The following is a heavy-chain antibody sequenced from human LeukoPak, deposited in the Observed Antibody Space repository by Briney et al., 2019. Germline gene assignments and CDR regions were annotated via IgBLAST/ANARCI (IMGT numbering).Heavy chain of an antibody. D-gene: IGHD2-15*01. Sequence: GGSLRLSCAASGFTFSSYGMHWVRQAPGKGLEWISYISSSGSTTYYADSVKGRFTISRDNAKNSLSLQMNSLRAEDTAVYYCARDGSSSGADYWGQGTLVTVSS. V-gene: IGHV3-48*04. J-gene: IGHJ4*02. CDR3: ARDGSSSGADY. CDR2: ISSSGSTT. CDR1: GFTFSSYG.